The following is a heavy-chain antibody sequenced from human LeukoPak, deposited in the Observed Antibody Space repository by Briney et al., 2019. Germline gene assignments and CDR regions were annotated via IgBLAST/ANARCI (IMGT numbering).Heavy chain of an antibody. D-gene: IGHD2-2*01. V-gene: IGHV4-31*03. CDR2: IYYSGST. J-gene: IGHJ6*02. CDR3: ARDRIVVPAATNYYYYYGMDV. CDR1: GGSISSGGYY. Sequence: SQTLSLTCTVSGGSISSGGYYWSWIRQHPGKGLEWIGYIYYSGSTYYNPSLKSRVTISVDTPKNQFSLKLSSVTAADTAVYYCARDRIVVPAATNYYYYYGMDVWGQGTTVTVSS.